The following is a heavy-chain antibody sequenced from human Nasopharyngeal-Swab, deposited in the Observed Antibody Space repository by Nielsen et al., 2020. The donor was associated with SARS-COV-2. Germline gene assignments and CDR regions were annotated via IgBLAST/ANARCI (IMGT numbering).Heavy chain of an antibody. CDR2: INEDGSST. V-gene: IGHV3-74*01. D-gene: IGHD6-13*01. CDR1: GFTFSSYW. CDR3: TRAGSFRHDY. Sequence: GESLKISCAASGFTFSSYWMHWVRQAPGKGLVWFSRINEDGSSTSYADSLKGRFTISRDNAKNTLYLQMNSLSAEDTAVYYCTRAGSFRHDYWGQGTLVTVSS. J-gene: IGHJ4*02.